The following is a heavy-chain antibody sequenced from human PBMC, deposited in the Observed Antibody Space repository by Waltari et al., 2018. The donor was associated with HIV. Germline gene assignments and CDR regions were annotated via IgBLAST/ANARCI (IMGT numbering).Heavy chain of an antibody. V-gene: IGHV1-69*02. CDR2: IIPILGIG. J-gene: IGHJ2*01. CDR3: ARLTLNDYGDHEGYWYFDL. CDR1: GGTFSSYT. D-gene: IGHD4-17*01. Sequence: QVQLVQSGAEVKKPGSSVKVSCKASGGTFSSYTISWVRQAPGQGLEWMGRIIPILGIGNYAQKFQGRVTITADKSTSTAYMELSSLRSEDTAVYYCARLTLNDYGDHEGYWYFDLWGRGTLVTVSS.